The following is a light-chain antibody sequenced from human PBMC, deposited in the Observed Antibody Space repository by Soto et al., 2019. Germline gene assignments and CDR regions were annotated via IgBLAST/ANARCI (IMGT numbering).Light chain of an antibody. CDR3: QQYDSKPQT. V-gene: IGKV3-20*01. CDR1: QSVSGNY. J-gene: IGKJ1*01. CDR2: GAS. Sequence: EIVLTQSPGTLSLSPGERATLSCRASQSVSGNYIAWYQQKPGQAPRLLIYGASSRATGIPDRFSGSGSGTDFTLTISTMEPEDFAVYYCQQYDSKPQTFGQGTTVEI.